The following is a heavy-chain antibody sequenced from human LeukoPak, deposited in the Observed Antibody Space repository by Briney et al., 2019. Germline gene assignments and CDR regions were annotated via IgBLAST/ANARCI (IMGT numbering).Heavy chain of an antibody. Sequence: GGSLRLSCAASGFTFRSYGMHWVRQAPGKGLEWVAFIRYDGNNKYYADSVKGRFTISRDNSKNTVYLQMNSLRAEDTALYYCATQQYYYDSSGYYYDSGSDAFDIWGQGTMVTVSS. V-gene: IGHV3-30*02. CDR1: GFTFRSYG. J-gene: IGHJ3*02. CDR3: ATQQYYYDSSGYYYDSGSDAFDI. CDR2: IRYDGNNK. D-gene: IGHD3-22*01.